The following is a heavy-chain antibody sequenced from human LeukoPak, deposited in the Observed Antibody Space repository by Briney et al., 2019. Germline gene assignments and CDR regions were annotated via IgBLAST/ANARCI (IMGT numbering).Heavy chain of an antibody. J-gene: IGHJ4*02. CDR3: AKSLIPPISGSYPTGFDY. V-gene: IGHV3-33*06. Sequence: GGSLRLSCTASGFTFSTHGMQWARQAPGKGLEWVAGTWWDGSNKYYADSVKGRFTISRDNSKNTLYLQMNSLRAEDTAVYYCAKSLIPPISGSYPTGFDYWGQGTLVTVSS. CDR1: GFTFSTHG. D-gene: IGHD1-26*01. CDR2: TWWDGSNK.